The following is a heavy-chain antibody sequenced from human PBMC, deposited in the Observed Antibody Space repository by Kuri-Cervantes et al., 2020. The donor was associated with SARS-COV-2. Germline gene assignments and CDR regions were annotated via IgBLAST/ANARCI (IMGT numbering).Heavy chain of an antibody. CDR2: ISSSGSTI. CDR1: GFTFSSYE. J-gene: IGHJ6*02. V-gene: IGHV3-48*03. CDR3: AKPLSGYYYYYYGMDV. Sequence: GGSLRLSCAASGFTFSSYEMNWVRQAPGKGLEWVSYISSSGSTIYYADSVKGRFTISRDNAKNSLYLQMNSLRAEDAAVYYCAKPLSGYYYYYYGMDVWGQGTTVTVSS. D-gene: IGHD3-16*02.